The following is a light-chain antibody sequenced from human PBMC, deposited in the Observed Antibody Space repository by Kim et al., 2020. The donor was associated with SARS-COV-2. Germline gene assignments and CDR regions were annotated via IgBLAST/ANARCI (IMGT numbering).Light chain of an antibody. CDR2: QDT. J-gene: IGLJ2*01. CDR3: QTWDSITVV. CDR1: KLGDKY. V-gene: IGLV3-1*01. Sequence: VSPGQTASITCSGDKLGDKYACWYQQKPGQSPVLVIYQDTKRPSGIPERFSGSNSGNTATLTISGTQAMDEADYYCQTWDSITVVFGGGTKVTVL.